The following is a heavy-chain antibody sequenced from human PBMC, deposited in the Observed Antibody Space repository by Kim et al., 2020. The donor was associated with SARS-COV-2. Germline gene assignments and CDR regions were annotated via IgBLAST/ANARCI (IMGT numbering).Heavy chain of an antibody. J-gene: IGHJ4*02. D-gene: IGHD6-6*01. CDR2: IKQDGSEK. CDR3: VRGLSSSGDY. V-gene: IGHV3-7*01. Sequence: GGSLRLSCAASGFTFSSSWMHWVRQAPGKGLEWVANIKQDGSEKYYVDSVKGRFTISRDNAESSLYLQMNTLRAEDTAVYYCVRGLSSSGDYWGQGTLVTVSS. CDR1: GFTFSSSW.